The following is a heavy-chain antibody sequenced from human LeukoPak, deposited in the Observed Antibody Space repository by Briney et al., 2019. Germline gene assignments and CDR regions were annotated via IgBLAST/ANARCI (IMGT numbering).Heavy chain of an antibody. D-gene: IGHD3-22*01. CDR2: IKQDGSEK. V-gene: IGHV3-7*01. CDR3: ARGRYYDTWRDGYYFDY. CDR1: GFTFSSYW. Sequence: GGSLRLSCAASGFTFSSYWMSWVRQAPGKGLEWLANIKQDGSEKYYVDSVKGRFTISRDNAKNSLYLQMNSLRAEDTAVYYCARGRYYDTWRDGYYFDYWGQGTLVTVSS. J-gene: IGHJ4*02.